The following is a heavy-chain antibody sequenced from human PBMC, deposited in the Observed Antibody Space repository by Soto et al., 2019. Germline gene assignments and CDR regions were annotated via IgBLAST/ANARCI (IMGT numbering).Heavy chain of an antibody. Sequence: QVQLVQSGAEVKKPGSSVKVSCKTSGGTFSNDIITWVRQAPGQGLEWMGRIMPLLDTTNYAQKSQGRVTITAPKSAGTAYPETISLRCADTTASYCATETPTGITVSRYAGFTSWGQGPRFT. CDR2: IMPLLDTT. J-gene: IGHJ5*02. D-gene: IGHD2-2*01. CDR3: ATETPTGITVSRYAGFTS. CDR1: GGTFSNDI. V-gene: IGHV1-69*08.